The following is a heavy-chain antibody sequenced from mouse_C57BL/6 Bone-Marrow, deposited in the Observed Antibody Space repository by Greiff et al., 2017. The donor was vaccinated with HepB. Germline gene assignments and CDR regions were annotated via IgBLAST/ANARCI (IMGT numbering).Heavy chain of an antibody. CDR3: ARQEGYYYGLWYFDV. CDR1: GFTFSDYY. J-gene: IGHJ1*03. Sequence: EVHLVESGGGLVQPGGSLKLSCAASGFTFSDYYMYWVRQTPEKRLEWVAYISNGGGSTYYPDTVKGRFTISRDNAKNTLYLQMSRLKSEDTAMYYCARQEGYYYGLWYFDVWGTGTTVTVSS. CDR2: ISNGGGST. D-gene: IGHD1-1*01. V-gene: IGHV5-12*01.